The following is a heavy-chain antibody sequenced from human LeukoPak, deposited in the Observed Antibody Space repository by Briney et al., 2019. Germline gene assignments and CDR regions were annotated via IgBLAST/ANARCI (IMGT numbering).Heavy chain of an antibody. CDR3: AKSNGYGLIDI. CDR2: IFYSGST. J-gene: IGHJ3*02. D-gene: IGHD3-10*01. V-gene: IGHV4-38-2*02. CDR1: GYSLSSGYY. Sequence: SETLSLTCTVSGYSLSSGYYWGWTRQPPGKGLEWIGNIFYSGSTYYGPSLKSRLTISLDTSRNQFSLKLNSVTAADTAVYYCAKSNGYGLIDIWGQGTMVTVSS.